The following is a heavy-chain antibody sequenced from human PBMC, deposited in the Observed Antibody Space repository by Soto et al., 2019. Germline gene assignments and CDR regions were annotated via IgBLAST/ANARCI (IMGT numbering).Heavy chain of an antibody. Sequence: PSETMCLTCTFADGSISSGCYYWSWIRQHPGKGLEWIGYIYYSGSTYYNPSLKSRVTISVDTSKNQFSLKLSSVTAADTAVYYCARDSFYNTAMVSGNNWFDPWGQGTLVTVSS. CDR1: DGSISSGCYY. D-gene: IGHD5-18*01. V-gene: IGHV4-31*03. CDR3: ARDSFYNTAMVSGNNWFDP. J-gene: IGHJ5*02. CDR2: IYYSGST.